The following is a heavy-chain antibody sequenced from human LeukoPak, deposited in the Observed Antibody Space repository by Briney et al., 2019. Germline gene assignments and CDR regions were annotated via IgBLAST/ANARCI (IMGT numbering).Heavy chain of an antibody. CDR1: GGSIYSTTYY. J-gene: IGHJ4*02. V-gene: IGHV4-39*07. CDR2: VYYSGST. Sequence: SEALSLTCSVSGGSIYSTTYYWGWIRQPPGKGLEWIGNVYYSGSTFYNPSLVSRVTISIGTSKNQFSLQLQSVTAADTAVYYCARDDYGDRGFDFWGQGSLLIVSS. CDR3: ARDDYGDRGFDF. D-gene: IGHD4-17*01.